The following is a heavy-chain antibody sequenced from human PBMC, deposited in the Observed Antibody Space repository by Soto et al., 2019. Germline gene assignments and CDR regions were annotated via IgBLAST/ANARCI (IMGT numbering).Heavy chain of an antibody. CDR1: GDTFSSYT. D-gene: IGHD2-2*01. Sequence: QVQLVQSGAVVKTPGSSVRVSCKTSGDTFSSYTVNWVRQAPGQGLEWMGRIIPILGILNYAQKFQGRLTITADGSTSTVYMDLSSLRSDDTAVIYCVRASDEFFDSWGQGTLVTVSS. V-gene: IGHV1-69*02. CDR2: IIPILGIL. CDR3: VRASDEFFDS. J-gene: IGHJ4*02.